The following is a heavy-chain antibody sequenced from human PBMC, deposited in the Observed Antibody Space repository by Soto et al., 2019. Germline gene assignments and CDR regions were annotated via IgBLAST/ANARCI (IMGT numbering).Heavy chain of an antibody. CDR1: GFTLSTYS. V-gene: IGHV3-30-3*01. J-gene: IGHJ4*02. CDR3: ARSIAVAGLDY. Sequence: PGGSLRLSCAASGFTLSTYSIHWVRQAPGKGLEWVSVISYDGSKKLYRDSVKGRFSISRETSKSTVYLQMNSLRPEDTAIYYCARSIAVAGLDYWGQGTLVTSPQ. CDR2: ISYDGSKK. D-gene: IGHD6-19*01.